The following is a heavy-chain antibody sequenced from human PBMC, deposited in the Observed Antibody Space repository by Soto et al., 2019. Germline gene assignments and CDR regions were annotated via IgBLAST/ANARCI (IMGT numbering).Heavy chain of an antibody. J-gene: IGHJ5*02. CDR1: GYTFTNYA. CDR3: ARDVDRTSHLNWFDP. CDR2: INAGNGNT. Sequence: ASVKVSCKASGYTFTNYAMHWVRQAPGQRLEWMGWINAGNGNTKYSQKFQGRFTISRDSSKNTVYLQMDSLKVEDTAVYYCARDVDRTSHLNWFDPWGQGVMVTVSS. D-gene: IGHD5-12*01. V-gene: IGHV1-3*01.